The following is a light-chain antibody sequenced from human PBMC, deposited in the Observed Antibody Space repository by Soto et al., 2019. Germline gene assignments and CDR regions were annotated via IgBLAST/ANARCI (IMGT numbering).Light chain of an antibody. CDR2: KAS. Sequence: DIQMTQSPSTLSASVGDRVTITCRASQSVSSWLAWSQQKPGKAHKLLIYKASSLQRGVSSSFSGGASATDFPTTISSLQPDFFASYYCQQYKTPWTFGQGTKVDIK. J-gene: IGKJ1*01. CDR1: QSVSSW. CDR3: QQYKTPWT. V-gene: IGKV1-5*03.